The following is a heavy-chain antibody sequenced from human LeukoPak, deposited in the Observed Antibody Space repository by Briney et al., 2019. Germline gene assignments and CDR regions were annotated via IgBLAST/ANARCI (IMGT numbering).Heavy chain of an antibody. CDR3: ARDYGGSSPFDS. D-gene: IGHD4-23*01. CDR1: GFTVSSNY. J-gene: IGHJ4*02. V-gene: IGHV3-53*01. Sequence: PGGSLRLSCAASGFTVSSNYMSWVRQAPGKGLEWVSIIYSGGSTFYADSVKGRFTISRDNSKNTLYLQMNSLRAEDTAVYYCARDYGGSSPFDSWGQGTLVTVSS. CDR2: IYSGGST.